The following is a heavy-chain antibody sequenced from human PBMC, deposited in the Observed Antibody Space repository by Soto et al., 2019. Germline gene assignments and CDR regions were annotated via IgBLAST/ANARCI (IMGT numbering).Heavy chain of an antibody. CDR2: IIPIFGTA. D-gene: IGHD5-18*01. Sequence: QVQLVQSGAEVKKPGSSVKVSCKASGGTFSSYAISWVRQAPGQGLEWMGGIIPIFGTANYAQKFQGRVTITADESTSTTYMELSSLRSEDTAVYYCAREAVLLDTAMVLGYWGQGTLVTVSS. CDR3: AREAVLLDTAMVLGY. J-gene: IGHJ4*02. CDR1: GGTFSSYA. V-gene: IGHV1-69*12.